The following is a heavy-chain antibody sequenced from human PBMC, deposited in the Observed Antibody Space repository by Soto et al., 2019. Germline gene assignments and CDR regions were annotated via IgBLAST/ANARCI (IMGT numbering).Heavy chain of an antibody. CDR2: INAGNGNT. D-gene: IGHD3-3*01. V-gene: IGHV1-3*01. J-gene: IGHJ6*03. CDR3: ARDRARYDFWSGYYYYYYYMDV. CDR1: GYTFTSYA. Sequence: GASVKVSCKASGYTFTSYAMHWVRQAPGQRLEWMGWINAGNGNTKYSQKFQGRVTITRDTSASTAYMELSSLRSEDTAVYYCARDRARYDFWSGYYYYYYYMDVWGKGTTVTVSS.